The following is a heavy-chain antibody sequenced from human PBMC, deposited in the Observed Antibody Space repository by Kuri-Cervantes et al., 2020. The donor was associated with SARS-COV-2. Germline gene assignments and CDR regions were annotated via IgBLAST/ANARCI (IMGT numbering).Heavy chain of an antibody. CDR3: ARDASWFDP. CDR2: VNHRGST. Sequence: SETLSLTCAFYGESFSGYYWNWIRQSPGKGLEWIGEVNHRGSTNYNPSLKSRVTISVDTSSKQFSLKLTSVTAADTAVYYCARDASWFDPWGQGALVTVSS. J-gene: IGHJ5*02. V-gene: IGHV4-34*01. CDR1: GESFSGYY.